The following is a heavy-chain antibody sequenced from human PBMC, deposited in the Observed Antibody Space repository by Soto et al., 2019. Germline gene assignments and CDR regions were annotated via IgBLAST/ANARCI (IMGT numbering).Heavy chain of an antibody. D-gene: IGHD4-4*01. CDR3: ATGLLYTVTTSYYGMDV. CDR2: FDPEDGET. V-gene: IGHV1-24*01. Sequence: GASVEVSCKVSGYTLTELSMHWVRQAPGKGLEWMGGFDPEDGETIYAQKFQGRVTMTEDTSTDTAYMELSSLRSEDTAAYYCATGLLYTVTTSYYGMDVWGQGTTVTVSS. CDR1: GYTLTELS. J-gene: IGHJ6*02.